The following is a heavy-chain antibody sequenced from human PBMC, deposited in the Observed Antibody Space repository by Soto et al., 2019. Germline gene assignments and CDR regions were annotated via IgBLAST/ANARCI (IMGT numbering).Heavy chain of an antibody. Sequence: PGGSLRLSCVASGFTFSTYAMNWVRQAPGKGLEWVSSISGSGGDTFYADSVKGRFTISRDNSKNTMYVQMNSLRAEDTAVYYCARVPNYCSGTSCQPYFDFWGQGTLVTVSS. CDR1: GFTFSTYA. J-gene: IGHJ4*02. D-gene: IGHD2-2*01. CDR3: ARVPNYCSGTSCQPYFDF. V-gene: IGHV3-23*01. CDR2: ISGSGGDT.